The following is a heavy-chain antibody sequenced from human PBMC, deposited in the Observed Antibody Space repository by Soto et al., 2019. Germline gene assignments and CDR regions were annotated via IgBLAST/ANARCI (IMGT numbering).Heavy chain of an antibody. V-gene: IGHV4-4*02. CDR3: AGVLGNDAFDI. Sequence: QVQLQESGPGLVKPSGTLSLTCAVSGGSISSSNWWSWVRQPPGKGLEWIGEIYHSGSTNYNPSLKSRVTISVDKSTNQFCLKLCSVTAADTAVYFCAGVLGNDAFDIWGQGTMLTVSS. CDR1: GGSISSSNW. J-gene: IGHJ3*02. D-gene: IGHD3-3*02. CDR2: IYHSGST.